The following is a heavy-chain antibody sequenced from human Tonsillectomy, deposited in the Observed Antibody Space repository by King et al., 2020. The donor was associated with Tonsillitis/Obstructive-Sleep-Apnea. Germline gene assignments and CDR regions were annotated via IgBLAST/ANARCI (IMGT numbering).Heavy chain of an antibody. Sequence: VQLQESGPGLVKPSETLSLTCTVSGGSISSYYWSWIRQPPGKGLEWIGYIYYSGSTNYNPSLKSRVTISVDTSKNQFSLKLSSVTAADTAVYYCARDGGHDFWSGYYGNNWFDPWGQGTLVTVSS. CDR2: IYYSGST. V-gene: IGHV4-59*01. D-gene: IGHD3-3*01. CDR3: ARDGGHDFWSGYYGNNWFDP. J-gene: IGHJ5*02. CDR1: GGSISSYY.